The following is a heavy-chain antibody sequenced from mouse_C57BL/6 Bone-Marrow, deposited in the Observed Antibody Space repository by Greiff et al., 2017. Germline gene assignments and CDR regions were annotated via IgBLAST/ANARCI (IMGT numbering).Heavy chain of an antibody. J-gene: IGHJ1*03. CDR1: GFNIKDDY. Sequence: VQLKQSGAELVRPGASVKLSCTASGFNIKDDYMHWVKQRPEQGLEWIGWIDPENGDTEYASKFQGKAPITADTSSNTAYLQLSSLTSEDTAVYYCTFYDGWYFDVWGTGTTVTVSS. V-gene: IGHV14-4*01. CDR3: TFYDGWYFDV. CDR2: IDPENGDT. D-gene: IGHD2-12*01.